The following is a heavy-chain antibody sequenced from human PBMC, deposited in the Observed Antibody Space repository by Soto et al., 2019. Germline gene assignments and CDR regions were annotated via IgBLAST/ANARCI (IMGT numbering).Heavy chain of an antibody. CDR3: AKGIRRSGWYGPFDS. D-gene: IGHD6-19*01. CDR1: GFSLTFYA. V-gene: IGHV3-23*01. J-gene: IGHJ4*02. Sequence: GGSLRLSCAASGFSLTFYAMAWVRQAPGKGLEWVSGITTSGSDSYADSVKGRFTISRDRSKDTVSLQMNSVRADDTAVYYCAKGIRRSGWYGPFDSWGQGTLVTVSS. CDR2: ITTSGSDS.